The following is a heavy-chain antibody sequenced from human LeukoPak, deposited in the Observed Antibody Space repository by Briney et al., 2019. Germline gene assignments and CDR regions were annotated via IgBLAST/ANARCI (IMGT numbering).Heavy chain of an antibody. CDR2: IKEDGSEK. J-gene: IGHJ4*02. CDR3: AKLGYSGYDSFDY. CDR1: GFTFSAYW. Sequence: GGSLRLSCEASGFTFSAYWMSWVRQAPGKGLEWVANIKEDGSEKYYVDSVKGRFTISRDNAKNSLYLQMNSLRAEDTAVYYCAKLGYSGYDSFDYWGQGTLVTVSS. D-gene: IGHD5-12*01. V-gene: IGHV3-7*01.